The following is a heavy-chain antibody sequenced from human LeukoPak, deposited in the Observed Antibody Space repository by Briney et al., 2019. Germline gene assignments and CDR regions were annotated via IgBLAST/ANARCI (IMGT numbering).Heavy chain of an antibody. D-gene: IGHD6-13*01. CDR2: ISVYNGNT. CDR3: ARDRLGYSSSWSPGVY. V-gene: IGHV1-18*01. Sequence: GASVKVSCKASGYTFTSFGISWVRQAPGQGLEWMGWISVYNGNTNYAQNLQGRVTMTTDTSTSTAYMELRSLRSDDTAVFYCARDRLGYSSSWSPGVYWGQGTLVTVSS. CDR1: GYTFTSFG. J-gene: IGHJ4*02.